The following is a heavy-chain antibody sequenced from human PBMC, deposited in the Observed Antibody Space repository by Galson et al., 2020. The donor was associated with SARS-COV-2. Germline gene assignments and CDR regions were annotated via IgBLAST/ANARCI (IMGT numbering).Heavy chain of an antibody. CDR2: IIPIFGTA. J-gene: IGHJ4*02. Sequence: SVKVSCQASGGTFSSYAISWVRQAPGQGLEWMGGIIPIFGTANYAQKFQGRVTITADESTSTAYMELSSLRSEDTAVYYCATSLGDYGSDYWGQGTLVTVSS. D-gene: IGHD3-10*01. CDR3: ATSLGDYGSDY. V-gene: IGHV1-69*13. CDR1: GGTFSSYA.